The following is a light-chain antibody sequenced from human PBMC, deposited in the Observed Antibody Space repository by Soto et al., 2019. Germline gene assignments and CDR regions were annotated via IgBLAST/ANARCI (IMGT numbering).Light chain of an antibody. CDR3: QQYNSYSQT. J-gene: IGKJ1*01. CDR1: QDIGLF. V-gene: IGKV1-9*01. Sequence: DSQLPQSPSFLSSTVCDRVSITLLASQDIGLFLAWYQQIPGQAPRLLMYGSSRLENGVPSRFSGSESGTEFTLTISSLQPDDFATYYCQQYNSYSQTFGQGTKVDIK. CDR2: GSS.